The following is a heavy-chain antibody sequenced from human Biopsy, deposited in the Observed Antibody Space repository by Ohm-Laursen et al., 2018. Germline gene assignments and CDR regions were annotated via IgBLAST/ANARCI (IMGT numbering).Heavy chain of an antibody. CDR1: GFIFSTYT. J-gene: IGHJ6*02. V-gene: IGHV4-34*01. D-gene: IGHD2-21*02. CDR3: ARGRGYCGGDCYPTYYYYYGMDV. Sequence: LRLSCTASGFIFSTYTMNWVRQPPGKGLEWIGEINHSGSTNYNPSLKSRVTISVDTSKNQFSLKLSSVTAADTAVYYCARGRGYCGGDCYPTYYYYYGMDVWGQGTTVTVSS. CDR2: INHSGST.